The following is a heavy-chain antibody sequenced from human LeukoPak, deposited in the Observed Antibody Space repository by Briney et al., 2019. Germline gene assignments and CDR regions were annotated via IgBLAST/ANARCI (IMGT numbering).Heavy chain of an antibody. D-gene: IGHD3-10*01. Sequence: AGSLRLSCAASGFPFSSYNMNWVRQAPGRGLEWVSYIRGSGRTIDYADSVRGRFTISRDNAKDSLYLQMNTLRDEDTAVYYCARDRAWASDIWGQGTMVTVSS. V-gene: IGHV3-48*02. CDR1: GFPFSSYN. J-gene: IGHJ3*02. CDR3: ARDRAWASDI. CDR2: IRGSGRTI.